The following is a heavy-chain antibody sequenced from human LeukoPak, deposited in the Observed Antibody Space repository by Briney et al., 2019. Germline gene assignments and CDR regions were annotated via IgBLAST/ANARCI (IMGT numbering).Heavy chain of an antibody. D-gene: IGHD3-22*01. V-gene: IGHV3-20*04. CDR1: GFTFSSYA. CDR3: ARDIYYDSSGYPFDY. Sequence: GGSLRLSCAASGFTFSSYAMSWVRQAPGKGLEWVSGINWNGGSTGYADSVKGRFTISRDNAKNSLYLQMNSLRAEDTALYYCARDIYYDSSGYPFDYWGQGTLVTVSS. J-gene: IGHJ4*02. CDR2: INWNGGST.